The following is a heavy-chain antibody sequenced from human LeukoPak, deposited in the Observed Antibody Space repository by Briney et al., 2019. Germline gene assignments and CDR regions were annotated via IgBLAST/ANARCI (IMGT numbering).Heavy chain of an antibody. CDR1: DYSITAGYY. Sequence: SETLSLTCSVSDYSITAGYYWGWIRQPPGKGLEWIGSLFHSGATYFTPSLKCRVAMSVDTSRNQFSLSLHSVTAADAAIYYCVRESGNGGHPLFDHWGQGTPVTVSS. CDR3: VRESGNGGHPLFDH. V-gene: IGHV4-38-2*02. CDR2: LFHSGAT. J-gene: IGHJ4*02. D-gene: IGHD4-23*01.